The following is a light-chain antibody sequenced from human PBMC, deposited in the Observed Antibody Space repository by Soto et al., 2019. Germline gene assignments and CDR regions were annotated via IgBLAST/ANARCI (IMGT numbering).Light chain of an antibody. CDR2: GAS. V-gene: IGKV3-15*01. J-gene: IGKJ1*01. CDR3: QQYYHWPRT. Sequence: EMVVTQSPATLSMSPGGRATLSCRTSESISRNLAWYQQKLGQAPRLLIYGASTRATRVPDRFTGSGSGTDFILTITSLQSEDFGIYYCQQYYHWPRTFGQGIK. CDR1: ESISRN.